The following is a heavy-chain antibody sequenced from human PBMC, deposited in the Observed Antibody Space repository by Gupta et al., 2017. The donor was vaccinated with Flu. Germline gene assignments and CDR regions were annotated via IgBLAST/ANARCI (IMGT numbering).Heavy chain of an antibody. V-gene: IGHV3-21*01. CDR3: ARMGGGGSYWGVDY. Sequence: SGYSMNWVRQAPGKGLGWVSAISSSSDYIYYADAVKGRFTTSRDNAKNSLYLQMSSLTAEDTAVYYCARMGGGGSYWGVDYWGQGSLVTVSS. J-gene: IGHJ4*02. D-gene: IGHD1-26*01. CDR1: SGYS. CDR2: ISSSSDYI.